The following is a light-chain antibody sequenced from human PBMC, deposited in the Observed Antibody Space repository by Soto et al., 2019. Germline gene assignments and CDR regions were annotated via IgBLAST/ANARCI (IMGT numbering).Light chain of an antibody. CDR2: KVS. J-gene: IGKJ1*01. CDR3: MQGSHWSGWT. CDR1: QSLLSSDGNTF. V-gene: IGKV2-30*01. Sequence: DVVMTQSPLSLPVTLGQPASISCRSSQSLLSSDGNTFLSWFQQRPGQSPRRLIYKVSNRDYGVPDRFNGSGSGTDFTLKISRVGAEDVGVYYCMQGSHWSGWTFGRGPKVEIK.